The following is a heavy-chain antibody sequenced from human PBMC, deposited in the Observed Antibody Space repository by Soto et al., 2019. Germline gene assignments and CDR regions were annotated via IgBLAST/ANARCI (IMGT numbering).Heavy chain of an antibody. Sequence: SETLSLTCTVSGGSISSYYWSWIRQPPGKGLEWIGYIYYSGGTNYNPSLKSRVTISVDTSKNQFSLKLSSVTAADTAVYYCARVSGNYVPYYYYYMDVWGKGTTVTVSS. CDR1: GGSISSYY. CDR2: IYYSGGT. D-gene: IGHD4-4*01. CDR3: ARVSGNYVPYYYYYMDV. V-gene: IGHV4-59*01. J-gene: IGHJ6*03.